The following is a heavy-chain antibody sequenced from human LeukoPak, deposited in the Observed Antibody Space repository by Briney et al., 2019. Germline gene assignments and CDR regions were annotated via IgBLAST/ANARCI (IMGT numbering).Heavy chain of an antibody. V-gene: IGHV3-74*01. CDR3: ARVYSGCYSLVAAFDI. CDR2: INSAESTN. D-gene: IGHD1-26*01. Sequence: GGSLRLSCAASGFTFSSYWMHWVRQAPGRWLVWVSRINSAESTNTHGDAVHGQSNISRDNPKNPPYTQTTSLRAQDTAVYYLARVYSGCYSLVAAFDISGQGKMVTVSS. J-gene: IGHJ3*02. CDR1: GFTFSSYW.